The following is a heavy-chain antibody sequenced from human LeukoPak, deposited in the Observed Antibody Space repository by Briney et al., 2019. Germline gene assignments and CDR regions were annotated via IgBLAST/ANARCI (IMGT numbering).Heavy chain of an antibody. J-gene: IGHJ5*02. CDR3: ARKVLNNWFDP. V-gene: IGHV4-4*07. Sequence: SETLSLTCTVSGGSISSDYWSWIRQSAGKGLEWIGRIQASGTTHYNPSLKSRVTMSVDTSKNQFSLKLTSVTAPDTAVYYCARKVLNNWFDPWGQGTLVTVSS. CDR1: GGSISSDY. CDR2: IQASGTT.